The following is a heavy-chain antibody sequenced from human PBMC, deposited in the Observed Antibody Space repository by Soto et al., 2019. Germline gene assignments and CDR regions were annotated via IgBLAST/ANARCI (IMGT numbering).Heavy chain of an antibody. CDR2: ISYDGSNK. CDR3: AKGTPGYGDYGSIEY. D-gene: IGHD4-17*01. J-gene: IGHJ4*02. V-gene: IGHV3-30*18. CDR1: GFTFSSYG. Sequence: GGSLRLSCAASGFTFSSYGMHWVRQAPGKGLEWVAVISYDGSNKYYADSAKGRFTISRDNSKNTLYLQMNSLRAEDTAVYYCAKGTPGYGDYGSIEYWGQGTLVTVYS.